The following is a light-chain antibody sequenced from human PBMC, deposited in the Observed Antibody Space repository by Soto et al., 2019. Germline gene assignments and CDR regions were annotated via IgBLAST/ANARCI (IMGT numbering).Light chain of an antibody. J-gene: IGKJ1*01. CDR1: QSIRNN. Sequence: EIVITQSPATLSVSPGDRATLSCRASQSIRNNLAWYQQRPGQAPRLLIYGASTGATGIPARFRGSGSGTDFTLTISSLQSEDFAVYYCQQYYKWPQTFGQGTKV. CDR3: QQYYKWPQT. V-gene: IGKV3-15*01. CDR2: GAS.